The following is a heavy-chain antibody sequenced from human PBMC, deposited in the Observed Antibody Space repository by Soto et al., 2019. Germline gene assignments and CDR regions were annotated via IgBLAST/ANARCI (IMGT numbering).Heavy chain of an antibody. Sequence: PSETLSLTCTVSGGSISSRSYYWGWIRQPPGKGLEWIGSIYYSGSTYYNPSLKSRVTISVDTSKNQFSLKLSSVTAADTAVYYCATGDTRIAAAGTFWFDPWGQGTLVTVSS. CDR3: ATGDTRIAAAGTFWFDP. D-gene: IGHD6-13*01. J-gene: IGHJ5*02. CDR1: GGSISSRSYY. V-gene: IGHV4-39*01. CDR2: IYYSGST.